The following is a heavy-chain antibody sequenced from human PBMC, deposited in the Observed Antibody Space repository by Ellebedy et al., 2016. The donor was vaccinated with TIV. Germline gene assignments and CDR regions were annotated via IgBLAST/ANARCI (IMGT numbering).Heavy chain of an antibody. J-gene: IGHJ4*02. D-gene: IGHD2-15*01. Sequence: GESLKISXAASGFTFSSYAMSWVRQAPGKGLEWVSAISGSGGSTYYADSVKGRFTISRDNSKNTLYLQMNSLRAEDTAVYYCAKDPVLRIGGIFDYWGQGTLVTVSS. CDR2: ISGSGGST. CDR3: AKDPVLRIGGIFDY. CDR1: GFTFSSYA. V-gene: IGHV3-23*01.